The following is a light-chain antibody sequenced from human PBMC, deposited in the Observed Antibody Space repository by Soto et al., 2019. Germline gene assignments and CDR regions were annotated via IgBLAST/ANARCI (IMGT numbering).Light chain of an antibody. Sequence: QSALTQPRSVSGSPGQSVTISCTGTSSDVGGYSYVSWYQQHPGKAPKVMIYDVSERPSGVPDRFSGSKSGNTASLTISGLQAEDEADYYCWSYAGSPRDVFGTGTKLTVL. CDR3: WSYAGSPRDV. J-gene: IGLJ1*01. CDR1: SSDVGGYSY. CDR2: DVS. V-gene: IGLV2-11*01.